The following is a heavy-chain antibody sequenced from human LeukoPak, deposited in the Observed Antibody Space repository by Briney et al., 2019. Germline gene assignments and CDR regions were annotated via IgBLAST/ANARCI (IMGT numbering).Heavy chain of an antibody. CDR2: IYYSGST. CDR1: TDSTTSNW. J-gene: IGHJ5*02. CDR3: ARLWAAAGINWFDP. Sequence: SEALSLTCAVSTDSTTSNWWSWVRQPPGKGLEWIGYIYYSGSTNYNPSLKSRVTISVDTSKNQFSLKLSSVTAADTAVYYCARLWAAAGINWFDPWGQGTLVTVSS. D-gene: IGHD6-13*01. V-gene: IGHV4-59*08.